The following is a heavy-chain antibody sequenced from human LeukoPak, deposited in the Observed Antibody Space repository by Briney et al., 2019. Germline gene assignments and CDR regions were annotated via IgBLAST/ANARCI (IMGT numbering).Heavy chain of an antibody. V-gene: IGHV1-8*01. CDR1: GYTFTSYD. J-gene: IGHJ6*03. CDR3: ARALSWTTDSYYYMDV. Sequence: SVKVSCKASGYTFTSYDINWARQATGQGLEWMGWMNPNSGNTGYAQKFQGRVTMTKNTSITTAYMELSSLRSEDTAVYYCARALSWTTDSYYYMDVWGTGTTVTVSS. D-gene: IGHD3/OR15-3a*01. CDR2: MNPNSGNT.